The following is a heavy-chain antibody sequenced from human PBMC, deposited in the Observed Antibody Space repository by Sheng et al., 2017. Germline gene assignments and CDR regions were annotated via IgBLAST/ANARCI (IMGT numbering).Heavy chain of an antibody. V-gene: IGHV4-34*01. J-gene: IGHJ4*02. Sequence: QVQLQQWGAGLLKPSETLSLTCAVYGGSFSGYYWSWIRQPPGKGLEWIGEINHSGSTNYNPSLKSRVTISVDTSKNQFSLKLSSVTAADTAVYYCARGYRRSGWLSWGQGTLVTVSS. CDR3: ARGYRRSGWLS. CDR2: INHSGST. CDR1: GGSFSGYY. D-gene: IGHD6-19*01.